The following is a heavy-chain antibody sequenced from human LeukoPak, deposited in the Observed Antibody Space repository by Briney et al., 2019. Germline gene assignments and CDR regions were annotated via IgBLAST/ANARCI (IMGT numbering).Heavy chain of an antibody. V-gene: IGHV4-61*02. Sequence: PSQTLSLTCTVSGGSISSGSYYWSWIRQPAGKGLEWIGRIYTSGSTHYNPSLKSRVTMSVDTSKNQFSLKLSSVTAADTAVYYCARDQYYYDSSGAMEPGYWGQASLVTVFS. CDR2: IYTSGST. CDR3: ARDQYYYDSSGAMEPGY. CDR1: GGSISSGSYY. D-gene: IGHD3-22*01. J-gene: IGHJ1*01.